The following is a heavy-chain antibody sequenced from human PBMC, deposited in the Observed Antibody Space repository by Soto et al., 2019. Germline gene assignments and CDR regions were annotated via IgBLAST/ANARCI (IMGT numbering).Heavy chain of an antibody. CDR1: GGSVSSGSYY. V-gene: IGHV4-61*03. CDR2: IYYSGST. CDR3: ARGKAAAGRGFDP. Sequence: QVQLQESGPGLVKPSETLSLTCTVSGGSVSSGSYYWSWIRQPPGKGLEWIGYIYYSGSTNYNPSLQSRVTIPVAMSKHHFALRLCAVTAADTAVDYCARGKAAAGRGFDPWGQGTLVTVSS. D-gene: IGHD6-13*01. J-gene: IGHJ5*02.